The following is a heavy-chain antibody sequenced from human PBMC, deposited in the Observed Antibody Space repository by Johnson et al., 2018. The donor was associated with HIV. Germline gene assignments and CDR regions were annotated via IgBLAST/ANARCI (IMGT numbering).Heavy chain of an antibody. CDR1: GFTFSSYD. CDR3: ARDGESQQLPLGDAFDV. D-gene: IGHD6-13*01. J-gene: IGHJ3*01. V-gene: IGHV3-66*01. CDR2: IYSGGST. Sequence: VQLVESGGGLVQPGGSLRLSCAASGFTFSSYDMHWVRQATGKGLEWVSAIYSGGSTYYADSVRGRFTISRDNSKNTLYLQMSILRVEDTAMYYCARDGESQQLPLGDAFDVWGRGTLVTVSS.